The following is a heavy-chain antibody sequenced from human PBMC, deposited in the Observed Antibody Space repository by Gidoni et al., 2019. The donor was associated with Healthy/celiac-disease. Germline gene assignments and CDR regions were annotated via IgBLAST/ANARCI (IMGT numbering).Heavy chain of an antibody. CDR2: ISSSSSTI. CDR3: ARDLRDSSGYLLDY. J-gene: IGHJ4*02. D-gene: IGHD3-22*01. Sequence: EVQLVGSGGGLVQTGGSLRLSCAASGFTFSSYSMTWVRQAPGKGLEWVSYISSSSSTIYYADSVKGRFTISRDNAKNSLYLQMNSLRDEDTAVYYCARDLRDSSGYLLDYWAREPWSPSPQ. V-gene: IGHV3-48*02. CDR1: GFTFSSYS.